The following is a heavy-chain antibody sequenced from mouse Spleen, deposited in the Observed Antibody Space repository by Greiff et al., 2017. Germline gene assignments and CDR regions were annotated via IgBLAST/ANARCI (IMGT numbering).Heavy chain of an antibody. CDR3: ARPSYDGHWYFDV. J-gene: IGHJ1*01. V-gene: IGHV5-9-3*01. CDR2: ISSGGGNT. Sequence: EVQRVESGGGLVKLGGSLKLSCAASGFTFSSYAMSWVRQTPEKRLEWVATISSGGGNTYYPDSVKGRFTISRDNAKNTLYLQMSSLKSEDTAMYYCARPSYDGHWYFDVWGAGTTVTVSS. D-gene: IGHD2-12*01. CDR1: GFTFSSYA.